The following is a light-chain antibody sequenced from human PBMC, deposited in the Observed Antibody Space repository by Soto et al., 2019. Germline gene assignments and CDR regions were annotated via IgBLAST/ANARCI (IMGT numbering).Light chain of an antibody. Sequence: EIVLTQSPGTLSLSPGERATLSWRASQSVSSSYLAWYQQKPGQAPRLLIYGASSRATGIPDRFSGSGSGTDFTLTISRLEPEDFAVYYCQQYSSSPGLTFGGGTKVEIK. V-gene: IGKV3-20*01. CDR1: QSVSSSY. J-gene: IGKJ4*01. CDR2: GAS. CDR3: QQYSSSPGLT.